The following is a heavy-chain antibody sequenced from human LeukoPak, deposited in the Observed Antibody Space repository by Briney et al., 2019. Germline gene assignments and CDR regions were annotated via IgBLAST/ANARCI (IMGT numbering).Heavy chain of an antibody. CDR1: GGSVNSGNYY. V-gene: IGHV4-61*01. J-gene: IGHJ4*02. CDR2: IFYSGST. CDR3: ARGSRDSSGYFLRTLYYFDY. Sequence: PSETLSLTCTVSGGSVNSGNYYWSWIRQPPGKGLEWIGDIFYSGSTSYNPSLKSRVTILGDTSKNQFSLKLSSVTAADTAVYYCARGSRDSSGYFLRTLYYFDYWGQGTLVTVSS. D-gene: IGHD3-22*01.